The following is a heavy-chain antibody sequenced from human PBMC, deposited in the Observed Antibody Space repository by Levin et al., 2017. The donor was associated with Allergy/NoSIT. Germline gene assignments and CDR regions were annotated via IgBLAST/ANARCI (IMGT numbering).Heavy chain of an antibody. Sequence: GGSLRLSCAASGFTFSSYSMNWVRQAPGKGLEWVSYISSSSSTIYYADSVKGRFTISRDNAKNSLYLQMNSLRAEDTAVYYCARVAPAGMSSEEVSYMDVWGKGTTVTVSS. CDR2: ISSSSSTI. D-gene: IGHD2-2*01. V-gene: IGHV3-48*01. CDR1: GFTFSSYS. J-gene: IGHJ6*03. CDR3: ARVAPAGMSSEEVSYMDV.